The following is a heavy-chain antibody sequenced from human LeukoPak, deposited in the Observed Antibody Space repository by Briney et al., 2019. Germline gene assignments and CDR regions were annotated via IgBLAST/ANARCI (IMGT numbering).Heavy chain of an antibody. CDR3: ARVPPLKYDYSNFFDY. CDR2: INPNSGGT. Sequence: EASVKVSCKASGYTFTGYYMHWVRQAPGQGLEWMGWINPNSGGTNYAQKFQGRVTMTRDTSIITAYMELSRLRSDDTAVYYCARVPPLKYDYSNFFDYWGQGTLVTVSS. D-gene: IGHD4-11*01. CDR1: GYTFTGYY. V-gene: IGHV1-2*02. J-gene: IGHJ4*02.